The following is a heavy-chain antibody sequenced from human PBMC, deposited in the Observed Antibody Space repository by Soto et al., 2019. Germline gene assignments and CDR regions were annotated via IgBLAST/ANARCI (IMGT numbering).Heavy chain of an antibody. D-gene: IGHD6-19*01. CDR2: ISGSGGST. CDR3: AKTGGAEAGTFVYYFDY. V-gene: IGHV3-23*01. Sequence: GGSLRLSCAASGFTFSSYAMSWVRQAPGKGLEWVSAISGSGGSTYYADSVKGRFTISRDNSKNTLYLQMNRLRAEDTAVYYCAKTGGAEAGTFVYYFDYWGQRTLVTVSS. J-gene: IGHJ4*02. CDR1: GFTFSSYA.